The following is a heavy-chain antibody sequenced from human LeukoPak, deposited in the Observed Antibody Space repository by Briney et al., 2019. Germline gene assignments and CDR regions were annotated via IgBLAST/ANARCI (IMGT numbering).Heavy chain of an antibody. Sequence: GGSLRLSCAASGFTFSSYAMNWVRQAPGKGLEWVSFISGSSATTYYADSVKGRFTISRDNSKNTLFLQMNSQGAEDTAVYWCTREMSTQVGLVTFDIWGQGTMVSVSS. CDR2: ISGSSATT. CDR1: GFTFSSYA. V-gene: IGHV3-23*01. CDR3: TREMSTQVGLVTFDI. D-gene: IGHD1-26*01. J-gene: IGHJ3*02.